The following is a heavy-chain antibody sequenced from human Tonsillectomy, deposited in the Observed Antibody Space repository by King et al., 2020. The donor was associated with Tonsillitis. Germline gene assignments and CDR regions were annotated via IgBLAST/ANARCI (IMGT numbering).Heavy chain of an antibody. CDR2: INHSGST. Sequence: VQLQQWGAGLLKPSETLSLTCAVSGGSLSAGYYWSWIRQPPGKGLEWIGEINHSGSTNYNPSLKSRVTISVDTSKNQFSLKLSSVTAADTAVYYCAGAYDSSGYPLFDYWGQGTLVTVSS. CDR3: AGAYDSSGYPLFDY. J-gene: IGHJ4*02. CDR1: GGSLSAGYY. D-gene: IGHD3-22*01. V-gene: IGHV4-34*01.